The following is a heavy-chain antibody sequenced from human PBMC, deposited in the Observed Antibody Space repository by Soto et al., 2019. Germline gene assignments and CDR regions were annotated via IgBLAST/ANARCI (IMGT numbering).Heavy chain of an antibody. V-gene: IGHV3-48*03. J-gene: IGHJ6*02. D-gene: IGHD3-3*01. CDR1: GSTFSSSE. Sequence: GGSLRLSCAASGSTFSSSEMHWVRQAPGKGLEWLSYISKSSSVIYYADSVKGRFTISRDNAKNLLYLQMNSLRAEDTAVYFCASGNLRFSYGIDVGGQGTTVNVS. CDR3: ASGNLRFSYGIDV. CDR2: ISKSSSVI.